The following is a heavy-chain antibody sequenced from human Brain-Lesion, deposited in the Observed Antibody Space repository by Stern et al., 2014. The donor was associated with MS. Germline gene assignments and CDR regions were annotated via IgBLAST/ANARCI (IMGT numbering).Heavy chain of an antibody. Sequence: QLQLQESGPGLVKPSQTLSLSCTVSGGSISSGGYYWSWIRQPAGKGLEWIGRIFKSGSTSYNPSLKSRVTISIATPKTQFPLRLNSMPAADTAVYYCARGRVVPGFQYYATDVWGQGTTVIVSS. J-gene: IGHJ6*02. V-gene: IGHV4-61*02. CDR3: ARGRVVPGFQYYATDV. CDR2: IFKSGST. CDR1: GGSISSGGYY. D-gene: IGHD2-2*01.